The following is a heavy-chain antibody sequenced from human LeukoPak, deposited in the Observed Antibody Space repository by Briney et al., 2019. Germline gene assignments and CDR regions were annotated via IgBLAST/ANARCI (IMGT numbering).Heavy chain of an antibody. J-gene: IGHJ4*02. V-gene: IGHV3-48*03. CDR3: ARDPRGYSSGSDDF. CDR2: ISNSGSTI. Sequence: GGSLRLSCAASGFTFSSYEMNWVRQAPKKGLEWVSYISNSGSTIYYADSVKGRFTISRDNAKNSLYLQMNSLRADDTAVYYCARDPRGYSSGSDDFWGQGTLVTVSS. D-gene: IGHD5-18*01. CDR1: GFTFSSYE.